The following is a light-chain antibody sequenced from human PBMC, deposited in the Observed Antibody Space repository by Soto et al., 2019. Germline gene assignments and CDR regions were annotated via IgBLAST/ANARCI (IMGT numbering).Light chain of an antibody. CDR2: DAS. Sequence: DIQLTQSPSTLSASVGDTVTISCRASESRIGWLAWYQQRPGSAPKLLIYDASSLEGGVPSRFTGDGSGTEFSLTIASLQPDDFGTYYCQQYKSYPWTFGQGTKV. J-gene: IGKJ1*01. CDR1: ESRIGW. V-gene: IGKV1-5*01. CDR3: QQYKSYPWT.